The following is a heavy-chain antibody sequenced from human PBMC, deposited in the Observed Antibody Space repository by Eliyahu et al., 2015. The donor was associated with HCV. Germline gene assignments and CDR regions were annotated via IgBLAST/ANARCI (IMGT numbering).Heavy chain of an antibody. D-gene: IGHD1-26*01. CDR3: ARALDGGSYLAGMDV. Sequence: QVQLVQSXAEVKKPGAXVKVSCKXSGYTFTXYGXSWVRQAPGQGXEWMGWISAYNGNTNYAQKLQGRVTMTTXTSTSTAYMEXRSLRSDDTAVYYCARALDGGSYLAGMDVWGQGTTVTVSS. V-gene: IGHV1-18*01. CDR1: GYTFTXYG. CDR2: ISAYNGNT. J-gene: IGHJ6*02.